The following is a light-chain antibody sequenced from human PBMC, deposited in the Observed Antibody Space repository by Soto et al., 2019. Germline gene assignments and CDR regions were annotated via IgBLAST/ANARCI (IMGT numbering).Light chain of an antibody. CDR2: EVT. CDR1: SSDVGGYHY. V-gene: IGLV2-8*01. Sequence: QSVLTKPPSASGSPGQSVTISCTGTSSDVGGYHYVSWYHQHPGKAPKLMIHEVTKRPSGVPDRFSGSKSGNTASLTVSGLQGEDEADYYCSSYAGSNNLVFGGGTKVTVL. J-gene: IGLJ2*01. CDR3: SSYAGSNNLV.